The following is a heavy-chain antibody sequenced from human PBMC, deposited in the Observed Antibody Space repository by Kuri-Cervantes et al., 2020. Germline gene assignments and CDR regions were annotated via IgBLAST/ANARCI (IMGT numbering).Heavy chain of an antibody. Sequence: SETLSLTCTVSGGSISSGDYYWSWIRQPPGKGLEWIGYIYYSGSTYYNPSLKSRVTISVDTSKNQFSLKLSSVTAADTAVYYCARAGTPDMVGMVRGVAGAFDIWGQGTMVTVSS. V-gene: IGHV4-30-4*01. D-gene: IGHD3-10*01. CDR3: ARAGTPDMVGMVRGVAGAFDI. CDR2: IYYSGST. J-gene: IGHJ3*02. CDR1: GGSISSGDYY.